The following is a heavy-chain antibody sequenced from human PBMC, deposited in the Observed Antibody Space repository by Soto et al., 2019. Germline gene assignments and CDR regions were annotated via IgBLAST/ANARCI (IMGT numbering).Heavy chain of an antibody. D-gene: IGHD4-17*01. V-gene: IGHV4-30-2*01. Sequence: LQLQESGSGLVKPSQTLSLTCAVSGGSISSGGYSWSWIRQPPGKGLEWIGYIYHSGSTYYNPSLKSRVTISVDRSKNQFSLKLSSVTAADTAVYYCARSYGDNGAGSFDYWGQGTLVTVSS. CDR1: GGSISSGGYS. J-gene: IGHJ4*02. CDR2: IYHSGST. CDR3: ARSYGDNGAGSFDY.